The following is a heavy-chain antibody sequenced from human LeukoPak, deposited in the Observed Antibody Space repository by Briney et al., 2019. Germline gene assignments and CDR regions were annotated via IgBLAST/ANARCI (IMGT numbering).Heavy chain of an antibody. D-gene: IGHD2-15*01. Sequence: GESLRISCKGSGYSFTNYLIDWVRQMPGKGLEWMGIIYPGDSDTRYSPSFQGQVTISADKSISTAYLQWSSLKASDTAVYYCARRGHCSDDSCSNSDYWGRETLVTVSS. J-gene: IGHJ4*02. CDR3: ARRGHCSDDSCSNSDY. V-gene: IGHV5-51*01. CDR1: GYSFTNYL. CDR2: IYPGDSDT.